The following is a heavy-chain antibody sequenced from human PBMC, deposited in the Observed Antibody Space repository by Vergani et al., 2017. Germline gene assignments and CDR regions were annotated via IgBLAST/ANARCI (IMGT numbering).Heavy chain of an antibody. D-gene: IGHD3-10*01. Sequence: QVQLVQSGAEVKKPGASVKVSCKASGYTFTSYYMHWVRQAPGQGLEWMGIINPSGGSTSYAQKFQGRVTMTRDTSTSTVYMELSSLRSEDTAVYYCARALVRGVISTTTGLGDYWGQGTLVTVSS. J-gene: IGHJ4*02. CDR3: ARALVRGVISTTTGLGDY. CDR2: INPSGGST. V-gene: IGHV1-46*01. CDR1: GYTFTSYY.